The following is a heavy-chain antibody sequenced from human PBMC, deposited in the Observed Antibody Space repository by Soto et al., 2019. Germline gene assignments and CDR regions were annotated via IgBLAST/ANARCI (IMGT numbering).Heavy chain of an antibody. V-gene: IGHV4-31*03. J-gene: IGHJ5*02. D-gene: IGHD1-7*01. CDR2: IYYSGST. CDR3: ARDPSGTTGWFDP. CDR1: GGSISSGGYY. Sequence: QVQLQESSPGLVKPSQTLSLTCTVSGGSISSGGYYWSWIHQHPVKGLEWIGYIYYSGSTYYNPSLKSRVTISVDTSKTQCSLKLSSVTAADTAVYYCARDPSGTTGWFDPWGQGTLVTVSS.